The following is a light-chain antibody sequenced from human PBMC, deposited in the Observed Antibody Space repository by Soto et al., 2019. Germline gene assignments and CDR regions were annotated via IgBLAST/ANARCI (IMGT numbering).Light chain of an antibody. CDR1: SSNIGSNS. J-gene: IGLJ3*02. CDR2: NND. CDR3: ATWDDSLDSRL. Sequence: QAVVTQPPSASGTPGQRVTISCSGGSSNIGSNSVGWYQQLPGTAPKLLIYNNDQRPSGVPDRFSGSKSATSASLAISGLQSEDEGHYYCATWDDSLDSRLFGGGTKLTVL. V-gene: IGLV1-44*01.